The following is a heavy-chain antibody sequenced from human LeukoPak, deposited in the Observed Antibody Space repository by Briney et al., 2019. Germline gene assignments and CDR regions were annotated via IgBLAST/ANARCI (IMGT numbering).Heavy chain of an antibody. V-gene: IGHV1-69*02. D-gene: IGHD4-11*01. CDR3: ARGPPDYTDYIYDY. Sequence: SVKVSCKASGGTFSNYTISWVRQAPGQGLELMGKIIPILNLANFARKFQGRVTITADKSTNTVYMELSSLRSEDMAMYFCARGPPDYTDYIYDYWGQGTLVTVSS. CDR2: IIPILNLA. J-gene: IGHJ4*02. CDR1: GGTFSNYT.